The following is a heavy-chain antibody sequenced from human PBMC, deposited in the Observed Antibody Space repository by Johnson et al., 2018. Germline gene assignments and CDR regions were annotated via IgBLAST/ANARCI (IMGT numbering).Heavy chain of an antibody. Sequence: QVQLVESGGGLVKPGGSLRLSCAASGFTFSNAWMNWVRQVPGKGLEWVAVISYDGSNKYYADSVKGRFTISRDISKNTLYLQMNSLGGGGTAVYYFAKDRSITMVVVATPQGAFDIWGQGTMVTVSS. CDR3: AKDRSITMVVVATPQGAFDI. V-gene: IGHV3-30*18. D-gene: IGHD3-22*01. CDR1: GFTFSNAW. J-gene: IGHJ3*02. CDR2: ISYDGSNK.